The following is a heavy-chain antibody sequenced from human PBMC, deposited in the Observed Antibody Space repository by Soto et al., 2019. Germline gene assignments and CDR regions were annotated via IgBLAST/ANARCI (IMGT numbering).Heavy chain of an antibody. D-gene: IGHD3-16*01. Sequence: GGSLRLSCAASGFTFSSSWRHWVRQAPGKGLVWVSHINSDGTDTNYADSVKGRFTISRDNAKNTVYLQMNSLRAEDTAVYYCARDWSYALNYWGQGRMVTVSS. V-gene: IGHV3-74*01. CDR1: GFTFSSSW. CDR2: INSDGTDT. CDR3: ARDWSYALNY. J-gene: IGHJ4*02.